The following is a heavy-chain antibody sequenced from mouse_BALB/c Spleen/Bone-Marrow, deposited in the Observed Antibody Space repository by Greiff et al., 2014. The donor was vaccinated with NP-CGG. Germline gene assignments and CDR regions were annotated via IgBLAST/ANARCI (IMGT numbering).Heavy chain of an antibody. J-gene: IGHJ4*01. CDR3: AREGNYYGSIAMDY. CDR1: GYTFTSYW. CDR2: INPSNGRT. V-gene: IGHV1S81*02. Sequence: QVQLQQSGAELVKPGASVKLSCKASGYTFTSYWMHWVKQRPGQGLEWIGEINPSNGRTNYNEKFKSKATLTVDKSFSTAYMQLSSLTSEDSAVYYCAREGNYYGSIAMDYWGQGTSVTVSS. D-gene: IGHD1-1*01.